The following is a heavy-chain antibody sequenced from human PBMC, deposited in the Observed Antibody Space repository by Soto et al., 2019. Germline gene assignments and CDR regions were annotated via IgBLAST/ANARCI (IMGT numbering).Heavy chain of an antibody. CDR1: GYTFTSYG. CDR2: ISAYNGNT. J-gene: IGHJ6*02. CDR3: ASENSSSWAYYYYGMDV. D-gene: IGHD6-13*01. Sequence: GASVKVSCKASGYTFTSYGISWVRQAPGQGLEWMGWISAYNGNTNYAQKLQGRVTMTTDTSTSTAYMELRSLRSDDTAVYYCASENSSSWAYYYYGMDVWGQGTTVTAP. V-gene: IGHV1-18*01.